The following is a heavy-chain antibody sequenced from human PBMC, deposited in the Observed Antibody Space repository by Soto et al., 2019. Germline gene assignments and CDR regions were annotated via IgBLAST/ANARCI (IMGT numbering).Heavy chain of an antibody. J-gene: IGHJ1*01. CDR2: LNDSGGT. V-gene: IGHV4-34*01. D-gene: IGHD3-10*01. CDR1: GGSISSGYY. Sequence: SETLSLTCTVSGGSISSGYYWSWIRQPPGKGLEWIGELNDSGGTNYNASLKSRVSISGDTSKNQFSLKLSFVTVADTAVYYCARGRGGVQHWGQGTLVTVSS. CDR3: ARGRGGVQH.